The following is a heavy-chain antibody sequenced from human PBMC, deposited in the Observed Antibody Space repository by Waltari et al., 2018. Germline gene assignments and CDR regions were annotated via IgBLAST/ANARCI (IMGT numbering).Heavy chain of an antibody. CDR3: ATSVGAREGFDI. J-gene: IGHJ3*02. D-gene: IGHD3-16*01. Sequence: HVQLKQSGPEMKKPGAPVKVSCEASGYTFPPSGISWVRQAPGQGLEWMGWIGACSGDTNFAQKLQDRVTMTTYTSTRTAYMEMRSLRSDDTAVYSCATSVGAREGFDIWGQGTMVTVSS. CDR2: IGACSGDT. V-gene: IGHV1-18*01. CDR1: GYTFPPSG.